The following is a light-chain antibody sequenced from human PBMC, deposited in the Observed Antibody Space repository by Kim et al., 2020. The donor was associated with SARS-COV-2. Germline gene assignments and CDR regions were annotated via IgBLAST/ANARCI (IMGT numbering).Light chain of an antibody. Sequence: GQSITISCTGSISDVGGYPYVSWYQQHPGKAPKLMIYDVSNRPSGVSNRFSGSKSGNTASLTISGLQAEDEADYYCSSYTSSRTYVFGPGTKVTVL. CDR1: ISDVGGYPY. J-gene: IGLJ1*01. CDR2: DVS. V-gene: IGLV2-14*03. CDR3: SSYTSSRTYV.